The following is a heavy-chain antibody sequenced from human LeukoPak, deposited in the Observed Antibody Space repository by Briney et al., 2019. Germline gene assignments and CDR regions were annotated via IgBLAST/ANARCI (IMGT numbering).Heavy chain of an antibody. J-gene: IGHJ3*02. CDR3: ARDYYDSSGYYYSRQDAFDI. V-gene: IGHV3-21*01. Sequence: PGGSLRLSCAASGFTFSSYSMNWVRQAPGKGLEWVSSISSSSSYIYYADSVKGRFTISRDNAKNSLYLQMNSLRAEDTAVYYCARDYYDSSGYYYSRQDAFDIWGQGTMVTVSS. D-gene: IGHD3-22*01. CDR2: ISSSSSYI. CDR1: GFTFSSYS.